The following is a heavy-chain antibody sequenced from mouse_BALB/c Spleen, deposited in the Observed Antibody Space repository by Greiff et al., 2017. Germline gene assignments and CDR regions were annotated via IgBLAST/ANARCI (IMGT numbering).Heavy chain of an antibody. J-gene: IGHJ3*01. CDR2: IRLKSNNYAT. CDR1: GFTFSNYW. Sequence: EVMLVESGGGLVQPGGSMKLSCVASGFTFSNYWMNWVRQSPEKGLEWVAEIRLKSNNYATHYAESVKGRFTISRDDSKSSVYLQMNNLRAEDTGIYYCTRKGYDGYFAYWGQGTLVTVSA. CDR3: TRKGYDGYFAY. D-gene: IGHD2-3*01. V-gene: IGHV6-6*02.